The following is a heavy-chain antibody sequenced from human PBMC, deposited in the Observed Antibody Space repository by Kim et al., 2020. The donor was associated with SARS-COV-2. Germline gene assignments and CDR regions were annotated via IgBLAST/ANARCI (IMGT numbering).Heavy chain of an antibody. Sequence: NPSLKSRVTISVDTSKNQFSLKRSSVTAADTAVYYCARDKIDYGEIWFDPWGQGTLVTVSS. V-gene: IGHV4-59*01. J-gene: IGHJ5*02. D-gene: IGHD4-17*01. CDR3: ARDKIDYGEIWFDP.